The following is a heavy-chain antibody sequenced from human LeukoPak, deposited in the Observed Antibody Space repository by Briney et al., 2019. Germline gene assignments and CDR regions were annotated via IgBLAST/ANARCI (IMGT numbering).Heavy chain of an antibody. CDR2: ISGSGDAT. CDR3: ARAFYYDSGSYYGHFDY. D-gene: IGHD3-10*01. CDR1: KFNFVNYA. V-gene: IGHV3-23*01. J-gene: IGHJ4*02. Sequence: PGGSLRLSCAASKFNFVNYAMSWVRQAPGKGLEWVSTISGSGDATYYADSVKGRFTISRDNSKSTLYLQMNSLRAEDTALYCCARAFYYDSGSYYGHFDYWGRGTLVTVSS.